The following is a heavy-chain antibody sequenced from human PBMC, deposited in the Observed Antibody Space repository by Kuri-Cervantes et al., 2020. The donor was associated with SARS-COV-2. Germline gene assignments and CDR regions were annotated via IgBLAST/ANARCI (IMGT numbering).Heavy chain of an antibody. CDR3: AKDRFGVHDF. V-gene: IGHV3-30*18. CDR1: GFNFSRTD. CDR2: ISNDGKNK. Sequence: GGSLRLSCAASGFNFSRTDVHWVRQAPGKGLEWVAVISNDGKNKKCIGSGKGRFTISRDNSQNTLYLRMTSLRSEDTAMYYCAKDRFGVHDFWGQGTLVTVSS. J-gene: IGHJ4*02. D-gene: IGHD2-8*01.